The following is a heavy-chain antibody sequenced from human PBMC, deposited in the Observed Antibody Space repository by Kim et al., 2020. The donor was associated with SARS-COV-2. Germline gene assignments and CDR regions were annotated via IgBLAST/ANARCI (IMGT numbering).Heavy chain of an antibody. CDR1: GFSFSNYA. J-gene: IGHJ4*01. D-gene: IGHD5-18*01. Sequence: GGSLRLSCAGSGFSFSNYALSWVRQTPGKGLEWVSVISNSGSPTYYADSVKGRFTISRDNSKNTLYLQMNGLRAEDTAVYYCVKDPGTSMSPLCFYSWGQGTLVTLSS. CDR3: VKDPGTSMSPLCFYS. V-gene: IGHV3-23*01. CDR2: ISNSGSPT.